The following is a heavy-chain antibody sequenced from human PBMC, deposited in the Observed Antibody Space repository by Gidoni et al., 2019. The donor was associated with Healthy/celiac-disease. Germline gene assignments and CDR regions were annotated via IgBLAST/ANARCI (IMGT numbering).Heavy chain of an antibody. Sequence: EVQLVESGGGLVQPGGSLRLSCAASGFTVSSNYMSWVRQAPGKGLEWVSVIYAGGTTYYADSVKGRFTISRHNSKNTLYLQMNSLRPEDTAVYYCASYYYDSSGRPGGAFDIWGQGTMVTVSS. J-gene: IGHJ3*02. CDR3: ASYYYDSSGRPGGAFDI. V-gene: IGHV3-53*04. D-gene: IGHD3-22*01. CDR2: IYAGGTT. CDR1: GFTVSSNY.